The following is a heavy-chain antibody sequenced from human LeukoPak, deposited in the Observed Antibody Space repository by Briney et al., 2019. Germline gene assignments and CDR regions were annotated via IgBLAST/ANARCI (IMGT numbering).Heavy chain of an antibody. D-gene: IGHD3-10*01. Sequence: GGSLRLSCAASGFTFSSYAIHWVRQAPGKGLEWVAVISYDGSNKYYADSVKGRFTISRDNSKNTLYLQMNSLRAEDTAVYYCARDPIGGSKFDYWGQGTLVTVSS. J-gene: IGHJ4*02. CDR2: ISYDGSNK. CDR1: GFTFSSYA. CDR3: ARDPIGGSKFDY. V-gene: IGHV3-30-3*01.